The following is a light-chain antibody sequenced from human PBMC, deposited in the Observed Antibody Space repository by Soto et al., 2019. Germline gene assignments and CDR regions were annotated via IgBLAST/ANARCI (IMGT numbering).Light chain of an antibody. J-gene: IGLJ1*01. Sequence: QSALTQPPSVSAAPGQKVTISCSGSSSNIGNNYVSWYQQLPGTAPKLLIYDNNKRPSGIPDRFSGSKSGTSATLGITGLQTGDEADYYCGTWDNSRSAGVFGPGTKVTVL. CDR3: GTWDNSRSAGV. CDR2: DNN. CDR1: SSNIGNNY. V-gene: IGLV1-51*01.